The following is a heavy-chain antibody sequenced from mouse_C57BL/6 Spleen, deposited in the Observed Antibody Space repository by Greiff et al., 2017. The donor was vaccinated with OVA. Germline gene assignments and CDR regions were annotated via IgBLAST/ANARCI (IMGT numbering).Heavy chain of an antibody. V-gene: IGHV1-54*01. CDR3: ARDSSGYFYYFDY. D-gene: IGHD3-2*02. CDR1: GYAFTNYL. J-gene: IGHJ2*01. Sequence: VQLQQSGAELVRPGTSVKMSCKASGYAFTNYLIEWVKQRPGQGLEWIGVINPGSGGTNYNEKFKGKATLTADKSSSTAYMQLSSRTSEDSAVYFCARDSSGYFYYFDYWGQGTTLTVSS. CDR2: INPGSGGT.